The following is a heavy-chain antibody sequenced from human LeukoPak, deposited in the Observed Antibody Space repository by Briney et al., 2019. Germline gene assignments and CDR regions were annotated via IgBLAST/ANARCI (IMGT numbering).Heavy chain of an antibody. CDR1: GFTFSDYA. CDR3: AKDMVQRNGVYDPFDI. Sequence: GGSLRLSCGASGFTFSDYAMNWVRQAPGKGLEWVSHVDGGGKGAYYPDSAKGRFPMSRDNSKNTLYLQMNSLRVEATAMYYCAKDMVQRNGVYDPFDIWGQGTMVGVSS. J-gene: IGHJ3*02. CDR2: VDGGGKGA. V-gene: IGHV3-23*01. D-gene: IGHD2-8*01.